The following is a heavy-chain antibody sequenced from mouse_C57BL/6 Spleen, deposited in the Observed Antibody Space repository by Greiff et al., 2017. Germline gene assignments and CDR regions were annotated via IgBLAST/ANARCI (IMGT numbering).Heavy chain of an antibody. CDR3: ARCYSNPYYAMDY. CDR2: IDPSDSET. CDR1: GYPFTSYW. J-gene: IGHJ4*01. D-gene: IGHD2-5*01. V-gene: IGHV1-52*01. Sequence: VQLQQPGAELVRPGSSVKLSCKASGYPFTSYWMHWVKQRPIQGLEWIGNIDPSDSETHYNQKFKDKATLTVDKSSSTAYMQFSSLTSEDSAVYYCARCYSNPYYAMDYWGQGTSVTVSS.